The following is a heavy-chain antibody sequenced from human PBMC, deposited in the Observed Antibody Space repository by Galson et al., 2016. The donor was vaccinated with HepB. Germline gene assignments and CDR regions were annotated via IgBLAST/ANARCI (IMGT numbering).Heavy chain of an antibody. CDR2: LSSDGGDS. CDR3: ARVFVGSTIERGYFQY. V-gene: IGHV3-30-3*01. CDR1: GFTFSDYS. Sequence: SLRLSCAASGFTFSDYSMHWVRQAPGKGLEWVAVLSSDGGDSYYAASVKGRFTISRDNSKNTLYLEMNSLRGDDTAVYYCARVFVGSTIERGYFQYWGQGTLVIVSS. J-gene: IGHJ1*01. D-gene: IGHD1-26*01.